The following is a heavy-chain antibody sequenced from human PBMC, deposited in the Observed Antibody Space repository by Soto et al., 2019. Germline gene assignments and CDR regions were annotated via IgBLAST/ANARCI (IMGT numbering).Heavy chain of an antibody. Sequence: SETLSLTCTVSGGSFSSYYWSWIRQPPGKGLEWIAYIYYSGSTNYNPSLKSRVTISRDTSRNQLSLKLRSVTAADTAVYYCAIELTTVTTFGGFDPWGQGTLVTVSS. CDR2: IYYSGST. CDR1: GGSFSSYY. V-gene: IGHV4-59*01. J-gene: IGHJ5*02. D-gene: IGHD4-17*01. CDR3: AIELTTVTTFGGFDP.